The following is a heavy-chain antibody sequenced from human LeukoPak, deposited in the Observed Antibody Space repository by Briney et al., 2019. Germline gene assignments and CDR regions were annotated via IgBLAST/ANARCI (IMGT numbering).Heavy chain of an antibody. V-gene: IGHV1-24*01. CDR3: ATVHYYDSSGYNYYFDY. CDR1: GYTLTELS. D-gene: IGHD3-22*01. CDR2: FDPEDGET. Sequence: ASVKVSCKVSGYTLTELSMHWVRQAPGKGLEWMGGFDPEDGETIYAQKFQGRVTMTEDTSTDTAYMELSSLRSEDAAVYYCATVHYYDSSGYNYYFDYWGQGTLVTVSS. J-gene: IGHJ4*02.